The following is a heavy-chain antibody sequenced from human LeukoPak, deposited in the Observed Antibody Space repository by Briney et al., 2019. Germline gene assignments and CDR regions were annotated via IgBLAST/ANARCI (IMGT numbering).Heavy chain of an antibody. CDR3: ARFIYGDYSCFVDY. V-gene: IGHV4-34*01. J-gene: IGHJ4*02. CDR2: INHSGST. Sequence: PSETLSLTCAVYGGSFSGYYWSWIRQPPGKGLEWIGEINHSGSTNYNPSLKSRVTISVDTSKNQFSLKLSSVTAADTAVYYCARFIYGDYSCFVDYWGQGTLVTVSS. CDR1: GGSFSGYY. D-gene: IGHD4-17*01.